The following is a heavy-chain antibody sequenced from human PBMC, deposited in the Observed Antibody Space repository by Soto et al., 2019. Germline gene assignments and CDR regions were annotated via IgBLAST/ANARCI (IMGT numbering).Heavy chain of an antibody. CDR3: VKESGPPSRYMDV. CDR1: GFTFSSYG. Sequence: GGSLRLSCAASGFTFSSYGMHWVRQAPGKGLEWVAVISYDGSNKYYADSVKGRFTISRDNSKNTLYLQMNSLRAEDTAVYYCVKESGPPSRYMDVWGKGTTVTVSS. V-gene: IGHV3-30*18. J-gene: IGHJ6*03. D-gene: IGHD3-3*01. CDR2: ISYDGSNK.